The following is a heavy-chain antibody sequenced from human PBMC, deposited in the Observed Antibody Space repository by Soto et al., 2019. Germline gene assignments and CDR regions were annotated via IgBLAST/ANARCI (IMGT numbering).Heavy chain of an antibody. CDR1: GFTFSSYW. Sequence: EVQLVESGGGLVQPGGSLRLSCAASGFTFSSYWMHWVRQAPGKGLVWVSRINSDGSTTNYADSVNGRFTISRDNAKNTLYLLKNSLRAEATAVYYCAKDLGRNNWGGWGQGTLVTVSS. J-gene: IGHJ4*02. V-gene: IGHV3-74*01. CDR3: AKDLGRNNWGG. CDR2: INSDGSTT. D-gene: IGHD1-1*01.